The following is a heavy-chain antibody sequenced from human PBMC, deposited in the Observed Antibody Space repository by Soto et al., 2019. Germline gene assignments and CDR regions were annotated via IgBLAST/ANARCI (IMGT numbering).Heavy chain of an antibody. J-gene: IGHJ4*02. Sequence: ASVKVSCKASGGTFSSYAISWVRQAPGQGLEWMGGIIPIFGTANYAQKFQGRVTITADESTSTAYMELSSLRSEDTAVYYCARDRVGAAAGTGFDYWGQGTLVTVSS. CDR1: GGTFSSYA. V-gene: IGHV1-69*13. CDR3: ARDRVGAAAGTGFDY. D-gene: IGHD6-13*01. CDR2: IIPIFGTA.